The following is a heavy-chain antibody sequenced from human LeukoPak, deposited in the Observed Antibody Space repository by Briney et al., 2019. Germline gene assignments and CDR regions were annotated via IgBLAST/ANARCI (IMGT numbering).Heavy chain of an antibody. CDR1: GGSISSGDYY. CDR2: MYYSGST. V-gene: IGHV4-30-4*02. Sequence: SETLSLTCTVSGGSISSGDYYWSWIRQPPGKGLEWIAYMYYSGSTYYNPSFKSRGTMSADTSKNQLSLTLSSVPAADTAVYYCARPYYYDSRIDPWGQGILVTVSS. D-gene: IGHD3-22*01. CDR3: ARPYYYDSRIDP. J-gene: IGHJ5*02.